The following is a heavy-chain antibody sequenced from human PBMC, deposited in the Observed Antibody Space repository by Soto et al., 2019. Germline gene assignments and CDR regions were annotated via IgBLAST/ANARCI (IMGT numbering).Heavy chain of an antibody. CDR1: GGSITSHY. CDR2: IHHSGST. V-gene: IGHV4-59*04. CDR3: ARDTSGFD. Sequence: PSETLSLTCSVSGGSITSHYCSWFRQPPGKGLEWIGYIHHSGSTSYNPSLKSRVTMSVDTSKNEFSLKLSSVTAADTAVYYCARDTSGFDWGQGALVTVSS. J-gene: IGHJ4*02. D-gene: IGHD3-22*01.